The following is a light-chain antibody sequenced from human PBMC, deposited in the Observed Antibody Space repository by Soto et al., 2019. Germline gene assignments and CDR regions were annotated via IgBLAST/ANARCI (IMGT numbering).Light chain of an antibody. CDR3: QQYGGSPLT. J-gene: IGKJ3*01. Sequence: EVVLTQSPGTLSLSPGERATLSCRASQSVASSYLAGYQQKPGQAPRLLIYGASTRATGIPDRFSGSGSGTDFTLTISRLEPEDLAVYYCQQYGGSPLTFGPGTKVEIK. CDR2: GAS. V-gene: IGKV3-20*01. CDR1: QSVASSY.